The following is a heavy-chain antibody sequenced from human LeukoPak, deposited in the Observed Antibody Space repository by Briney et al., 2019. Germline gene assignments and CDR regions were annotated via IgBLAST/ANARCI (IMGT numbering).Heavy chain of an antibody. CDR1: GFAFGSCW. Sequence: GGSLRLSCAASGFAFGSCWMLWVRQAPGKGLVWVSRINPNGTITIFADSVRGRSAVSRDNAKNTLFLQMNSLRAEDTALYYCASGDDYNHKRPGVPDSWGQGTLVTVSA. CDR3: ASGDDYNHKRPGVPDS. J-gene: IGHJ5*02. D-gene: IGHD5-24*01. CDR2: INPNGTIT. V-gene: IGHV3-74*01.